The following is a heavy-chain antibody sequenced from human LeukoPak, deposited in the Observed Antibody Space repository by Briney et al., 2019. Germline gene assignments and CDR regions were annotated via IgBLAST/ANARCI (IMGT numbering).Heavy chain of an antibody. V-gene: IGHV3-11*01. Sequence: PGGSLRLSCAASGFTLSVYCMSWIRPAPGEGLEWVSFISSSGSTMYYADSVKGRFTISRDNAKNSLYLQMNSLRAEDTAVYYCATRGPDSSGFYRFDYWGQGTLVTVSS. J-gene: IGHJ4*02. D-gene: IGHD3-22*01. CDR2: ISSSGSTM. CDR3: ATRGPDSSGFYRFDY. CDR1: GFTLSVYC.